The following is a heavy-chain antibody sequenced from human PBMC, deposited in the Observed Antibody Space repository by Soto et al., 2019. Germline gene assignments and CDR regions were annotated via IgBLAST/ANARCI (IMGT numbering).Heavy chain of an antibody. D-gene: IGHD1-1*01. CDR2: MNPSTGNS. CDR3: ARRAETNGWNGFGADKYYFDF. Sequence: ASVKVSGKASGYTFTSYDIYWVRQATVQGLEWMGWMNPSTGNSGYAQKFQGRVTMTSDTSISTAHMELSSLRSEDTAVYYCARRAETNGWNGFGADKYYFDFWGQGTLVTVS. J-gene: IGHJ4*02. CDR1: GYTFTSYD. V-gene: IGHV1-8*01.